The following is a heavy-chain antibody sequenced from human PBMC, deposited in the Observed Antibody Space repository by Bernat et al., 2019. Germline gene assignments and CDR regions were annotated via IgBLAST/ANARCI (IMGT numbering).Heavy chain of an antibody. CDR1: GFTFSNAR. J-gene: IGHJ4*02. V-gene: IGHV3-15*01. CDR3: TTGRICAGDCCSGPLDY. CDR2: IKVKSDGGTT. Sequence: EVQLVESGGGLIKPGESLRVSCTASGFTFSNARMSWVRRAPGKGLEWVGRIKVKSDGGTTDYAAPVRGRFTISRDDSKDTLYLQMNSLKTEDTAIYYCTTGRICAGDCCSGPLDYWGQGVLVTVSS. D-gene: IGHD2-21*02.